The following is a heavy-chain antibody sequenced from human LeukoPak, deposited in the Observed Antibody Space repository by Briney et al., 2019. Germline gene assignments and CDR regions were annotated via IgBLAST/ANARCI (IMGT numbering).Heavy chain of an antibody. CDR3: AGEVGDYYDSSGSFGY. V-gene: IGHV3-74*01. CDR1: GFTCSSYW. J-gene: IGHJ4*02. CDR2: INSDGSRT. D-gene: IGHD3-22*01. Sequence: GGSLRLSCAASGFTCSSYWMHWVRQGPGKGLVWVSRINSDGSRTIYADSVKGRFTISRDSAKNTLYLQMNSLRAEDTAVYYCAGEVGDYYDSSGSFGYWGQGTLVTVSS.